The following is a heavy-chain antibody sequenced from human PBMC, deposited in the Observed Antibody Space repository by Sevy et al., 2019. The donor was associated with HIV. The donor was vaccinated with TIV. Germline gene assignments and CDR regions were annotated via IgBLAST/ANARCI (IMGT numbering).Heavy chain of an antibody. CDR1: GSTFSSYA. Sequence: GGSLRLSCAASGSTFSSYAMSWVRQAPGKGLEWVSAISGSGGSTYYADSVKGRFTISRDNSKNTLYLQMNSLRAEDTAVYYCAKESAYYDSSGYYTDGGYFDYWGQGTLVTVSS. J-gene: IGHJ4*02. D-gene: IGHD3-22*01. CDR3: AKESAYYDSSGYYTDGGYFDY. V-gene: IGHV3-23*01. CDR2: ISGSGGST.